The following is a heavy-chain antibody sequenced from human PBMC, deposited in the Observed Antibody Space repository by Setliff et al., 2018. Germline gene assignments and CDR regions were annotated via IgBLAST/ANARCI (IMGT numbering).Heavy chain of an antibody. J-gene: IGHJ4*02. CDR1: GGSISSSSYQ. V-gene: IGHV4-39*01. D-gene: IGHD3-10*01. Sequence: SETLSLTCTVSGGSISSSSYQWGWVRQTPGKGLEWNGSIYYSGTAYYNPSLKSRVTISVDTSKNQFSLQVTSVTATDTAVYYCARHEFVGGYYGSVTYRHFDYWGQGILVTVSS. CDR2: IYYSGTA. CDR3: ARHEFVGGYYGSVTYRHFDY.